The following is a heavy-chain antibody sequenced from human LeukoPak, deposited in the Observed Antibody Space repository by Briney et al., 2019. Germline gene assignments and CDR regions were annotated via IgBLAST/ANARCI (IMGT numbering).Heavy chain of an antibody. CDR2: IYYSGST. J-gene: IGHJ4*02. CDR3: AREHCSGGSCYSDD. Sequence: SETLSLTCTVSGFSISSYYWSWIRQPPGKGLEWIGYIYYSGSTNYNPSLKSRVTISVDTSKNQFSLKLSSVTAADTAVYYCAREHCSGGSCYSDDWGQGTLVTVSS. D-gene: IGHD2-15*01. V-gene: IGHV4-59*01. CDR1: GFSISSYY.